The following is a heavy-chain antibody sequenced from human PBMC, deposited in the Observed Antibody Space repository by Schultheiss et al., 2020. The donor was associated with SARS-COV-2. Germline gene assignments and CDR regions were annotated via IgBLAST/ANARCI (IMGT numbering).Heavy chain of an antibody. D-gene: IGHD2-15*01. CDR1: GFTFDDYT. CDR3: VKDPPRGYCSGGSCYDPDY. J-gene: IGHJ4*02. CDR2: IWYDGSNK. Sequence: GGSLRLSCAASGFTFDDYTMHWVRQAPGKGLEWVAVIWYDGSNKYYADSVKGRFTISRDNSKNTLYLQMNSLRAEDTAVYYCVKDPPRGYCSGGSCYDPDYWGQGTLVTVSS. V-gene: IGHV3-33*06.